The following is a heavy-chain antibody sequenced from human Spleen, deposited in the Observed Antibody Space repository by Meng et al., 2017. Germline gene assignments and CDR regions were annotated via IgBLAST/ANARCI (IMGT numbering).Heavy chain of an antibody. J-gene: IGHJ1*01. CDR1: GVSISSTSYY. CDR2: IHYSGST. CDR3: ASWGDYGDYAS. V-gene: IGHV4-39*07. D-gene: IGHD4-17*01. Sequence: SETLSLTCSVSGVSISSTSYYWGWVRQPPGKGLEWIGSIHYSGSTYSNPSLKSRVTISVDKSKNQVSLKLSSVTAADTAVYYCASWGDYGDYASWGQGTLVTVSS.